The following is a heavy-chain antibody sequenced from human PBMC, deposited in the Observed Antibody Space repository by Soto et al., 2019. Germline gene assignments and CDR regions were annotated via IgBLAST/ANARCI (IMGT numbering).Heavy chain of an antibody. CDR3: AGSRFLEWFDAFDI. V-gene: IGHV5-51*01. D-gene: IGHD3-3*01. CDR1: GYSFTSYW. Sequence: PGESLKISCKCSGYSFTSYWIGWLRQMPGKGLEWMGIIYPGDSDTRYSPSFQGQVTISADKSISTAYLQWSSLKASDTAMYYCAGSRFLEWFDAFDIWGQGTMVTVSS. CDR2: IYPGDSDT. J-gene: IGHJ3*02.